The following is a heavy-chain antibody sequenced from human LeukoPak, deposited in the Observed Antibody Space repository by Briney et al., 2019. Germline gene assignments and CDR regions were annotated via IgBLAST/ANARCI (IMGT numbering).Heavy chain of an antibody. D-gene: IGHD1-26*01. Sequence: SETLSLTCAVSGYSISSGYYWVWIRQPPGKGLEWIGTIYHSGSTYYNPSLKSRVTISVDTSKNQFSLKLSSVTATDTAVYYCARGDRYSERVNAFDIWGQGTMVTVSS. J-gene: IGHJ3*02. CDR3: ARGDRYSERVNAFDI. CDR1: GYSISSGYY. V-gene: IGHV4-38-2*01. CDR2: IYHSGST.